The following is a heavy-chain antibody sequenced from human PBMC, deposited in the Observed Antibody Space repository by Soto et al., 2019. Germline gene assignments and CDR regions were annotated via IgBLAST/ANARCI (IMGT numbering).Heavy chain of an antibody. V-gene: IGHV1-18*01. Sequence: ASVKVSCKASGYTFTSYGISWVRQAPGQGLEWMGWISAYNGNTNYAQKLQGRVTMTTDTSTSTAYRELSSLRSEDTAVYYCAADRDCRGTSCFPYNFDSWGQGPLSPSPQ. CDR2: ISAYNGNT. J-gene: IGHJ4*02. D-gene: IGHD2-2*01. CDR3: AADRDCRGTSCFPYNFDS. CDR1: GYTFTSYG.